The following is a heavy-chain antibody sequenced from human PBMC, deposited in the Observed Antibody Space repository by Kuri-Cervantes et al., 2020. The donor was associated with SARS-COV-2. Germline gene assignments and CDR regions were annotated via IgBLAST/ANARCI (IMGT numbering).Heavy chain of an antibody. CDR2: IYSGGST. J-gene: IGHJ6*02. CDR3: ARERYGDYVSPYQYYGMDV. V-gene: IGHV3-53*01. D-gene: IGHD4-17*01. CDR1: GLTVRGNY. Sequence: GESLKISCAASGLTVRGNYMSWVRQAPGKGLEWVSVIYSGGSTYYADSVKGRFTISRDSFKNMLYLQMNSLRAEDTAVYYCARERYGDYVSPYQYYGMDVWGQGTTVTVSS.